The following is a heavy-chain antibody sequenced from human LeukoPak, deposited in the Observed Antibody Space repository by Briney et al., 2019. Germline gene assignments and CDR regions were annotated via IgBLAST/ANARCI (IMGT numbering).Heavy chain of an antibody. Sequence: ASVKVSCKASGYTFTGYYMHWVRQAPGQGLEWMGWINPNSGGTNYQGRVTMTRDTSISTAYTELSRLRSDDTAVYYCARGDPVVPAALTNYYYYGMDVWGQGTAVTVSS. CDR2: INPNSGGT. J-gene: IGHJ6*02. D-gene: IGHD2-2*01. CDR1: GYTFTGYY. V-gene: IGHV1-2*02. CDR3: ARGDPVVPAALTNYYYYGMDV.